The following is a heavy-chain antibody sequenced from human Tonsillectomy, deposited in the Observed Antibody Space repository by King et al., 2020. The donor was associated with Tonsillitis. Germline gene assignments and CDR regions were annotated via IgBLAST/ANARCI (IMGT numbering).Heavy chain of an antibody. J-gene: IGHJ4*02. CDR3: AKERWAAAGTGGIDYFYN. V-gene: IGHV3-30*02. CDR2: IRFDGNNK. Sequence: VQLVESGGGVVQPGGSLRISCAASGFTFSSYGMHWVRQAPGKGLEWVTCIRFDGNNKYYADSVKGRFTISRDNSKNMLYLQMNSLRGEDTAVYYCAKERWAAAGTGGIDYFYNWGQGTLVAVSS. CDR1: GFTFSSYG. D-gene: IGHD6-13*01.